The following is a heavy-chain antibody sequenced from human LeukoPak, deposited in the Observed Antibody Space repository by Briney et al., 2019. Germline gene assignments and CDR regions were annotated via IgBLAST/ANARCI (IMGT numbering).Heavy chain of an antibody. D-gene: IGHD6-13*01. CDR3: ARHRGSSWDHDAFDI. V-gene: IGHV5-51*01. CDR1: GYSFTSYW. J-gene: IGHJ3*02. Sequence: GESLKISCKGSGYSFTSYWIGWVRQMPGKGLEWMGILYPGHSDTRYSPSFQGQVTISADKSISTAYLQWSSLKASDTAMYYCARHRGSSWDHDAFDIWGQGTMVTVSS. CDR2: LYPGHSDT.